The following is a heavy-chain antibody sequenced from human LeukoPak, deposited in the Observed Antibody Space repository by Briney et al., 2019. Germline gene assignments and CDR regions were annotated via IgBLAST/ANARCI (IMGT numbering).Heavy chain of an antibody. J-gene: IGHJ6*02. D-gene: IGHD3-22*01. V-gene: IGHV3-48*04. CDR1: GFAFSIDS. CDR3: ARDSYDSSYYYGMDV. CDR2: ISGDSTSR. Sequence: GGSLRLSCAASGFAFSIDSMNWIRQAQGKGLEWVSYISGDSTSRYYADFVMGRFTISRDNAKNTLYLQMNSLRAEDTAVYYCARDSYDSSYYYGMDVWGQGTTVTVSS.